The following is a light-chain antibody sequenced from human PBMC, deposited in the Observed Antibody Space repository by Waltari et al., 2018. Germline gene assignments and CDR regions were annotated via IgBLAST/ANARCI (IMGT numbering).Light chain of an antibody. V-gene: IGLV2-14*03. CDR3: SSYISSSTLEL. J-gene: IGLJ2*01. CDR1: SRDVGAYNY. Sequence: QSALTQPASVSGSPGPSITISCTGTSRDVGAYNYVSWYQQQPGQAHKLMIFDVSIRSSGVSNRFSGSKSGNTASLTISGLQAEDEADYYCSSYISSSTLELFGGGTSLTVL. CDR2: DVS.